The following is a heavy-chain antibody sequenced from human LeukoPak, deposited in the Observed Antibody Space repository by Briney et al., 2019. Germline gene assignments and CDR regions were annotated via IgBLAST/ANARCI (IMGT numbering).Heavy chain of an antibody. CDR3: ARALGVGFGQNAYYFDH. J-gene: IGHJ4*02. D-gene: IGHD1-26*01. Sequence: GASVKVSCKVSGYTLTDYYIHWVRQAPGQGLEWMGRLNPNIGGTNYAQKFQGRVTMTRDTSTDTAYMQLSSLRSTDTAVHFCARALGVGFGQNAYYFDHWGQGTLVTVSS. V-gene: IGHV1-2*06. CDR2: LNPNIGGT. CDR1: GYTLTDYY.